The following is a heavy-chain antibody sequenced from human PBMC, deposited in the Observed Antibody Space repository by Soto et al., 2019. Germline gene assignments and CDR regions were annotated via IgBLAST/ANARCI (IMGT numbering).Heavy chain of an antibody. D-gene: IGHD6-13*01. CDR3: ARDGRSSSYDF. CDR2: INPNFGTP. Sequence: QVQLVQSGAEVKKPGSSVKVSCKSSGGTFSTYGINWVRQAPGQGLEWMGMINPNFGTPTYAQKFRGRVSITADESTSTAYMELSSLTSDDTAFYYCARDGRSSSYDFWGQGTLVTVSS. J-gene: IGHJ4*02. CDR1: GGTFSTYG. V-gene: IGHV1-69*18.